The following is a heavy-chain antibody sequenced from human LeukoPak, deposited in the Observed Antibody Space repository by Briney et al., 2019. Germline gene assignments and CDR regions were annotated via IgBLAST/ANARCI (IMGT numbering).Heavy chain of an antibody. CDR1: GGSISSGDYY. J-gene: IGHJ3*02. V-gene: IGHV4-30-4*08. CDR2: IYYSGST. Sequence: SETLSLTCTVSGGSISSGDYYWSWIRQPPGKGLEWIGYIYYSGSTYCNPSLKSRVTISVDTSKNQFSLKLSSVTAADTAVYYCARVRPEEAFDIWGQGTMVTVSS. CDR3: ARVRPEEAFDI.